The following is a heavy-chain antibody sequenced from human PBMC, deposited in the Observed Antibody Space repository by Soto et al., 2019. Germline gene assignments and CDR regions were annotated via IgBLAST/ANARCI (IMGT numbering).Heavy chain of an antibody. CDR2: IYHSGST. CDR3: ARGGIYYYYGMDV. J-gene: IGHJ6*02. CDR1: GGSISSSNW. Sequence: QVQLQESGPGLVKPSGTLSLTCAVSGGSISSSNWWSWVRQPPGKGLEWIGEIYHSGSTNYNPSLKCRVTISVDKSKNQFSLKLSSVTAADTAVYYCARGGIYYYYGMDVWGQGTTVTVSS. V-gene: IGHV4-4*02.